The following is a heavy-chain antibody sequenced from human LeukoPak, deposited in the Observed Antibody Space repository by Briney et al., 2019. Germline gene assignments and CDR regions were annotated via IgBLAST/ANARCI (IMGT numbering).Heavy chain of an antibody. V-gene: IGHV3-7*01. J-gene: IGHJ5*02. CDR1: GFSFSSYW. D-gene: IGHD4-17*01. Sequence: GGSLRLSCAASGFSFSSYWMSWVRQAPGKGLEGVASIKQDGSEKYYVDSVKGRLTISRDNTKNSLYLQMNSLRAEDTALYYCARAPGEGWFDPWGQGTLVTVSS. CDR3: ARAPGEGWFDP. CDR2: IKQDGSEK.